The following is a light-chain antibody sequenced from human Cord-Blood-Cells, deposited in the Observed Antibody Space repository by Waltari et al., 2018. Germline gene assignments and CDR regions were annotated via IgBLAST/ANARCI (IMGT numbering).Light chain of an antibody. V-gene: IGLV3-1*01. J-gene: IGLJ1*01. CDR3: QAWDSSTYV. CDR2: QDS. CDR1: KLGDKY. Sequence: SYELTQPPSVSVSPAQTASITCSGDKLGDKYACWYQQKPGQSPVLVIYQDSKRPSGIPEQFSGSNSGNTATLTISGTQAMDEADYYCQAWDSSTYVFGTGTKVTVL.